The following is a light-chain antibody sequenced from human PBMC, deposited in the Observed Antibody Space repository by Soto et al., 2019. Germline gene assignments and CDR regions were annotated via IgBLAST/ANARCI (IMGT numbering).Light chain of an antibody. CDR1: SSNVGNNY. Sequence: QSVLTQPPSVSAAPGQKVTISCSGSSSNVGNNYVSWYQQLPGTAPKVLIYDNIKRPSGIPDRFSGSKSGTSATLDITGLQTGDEADYYCGTWDNSLSGGVVFGGGTQLTVL. CDR2: DNI. V-gene: IGLV1-51*01. J-gene: IGLJ2*01. CDR3: GTWDNSLSGGVV.